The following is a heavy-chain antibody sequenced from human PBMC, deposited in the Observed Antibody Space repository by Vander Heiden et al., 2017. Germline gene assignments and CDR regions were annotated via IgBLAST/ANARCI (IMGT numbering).Heavy chain of an antibody. CDR3: AREAINYYDSSGYLDY. D-gene: IGHD3-22*01. CDR2: IYYSGST. J-gene: IGHJ4*02. CDR1: GGSISSGGYY. V-gene: IGHV4-31*03. Sequence: QVQLQESGPGLVKPSHTLSLTCTFSGGSISSGGYYWIWIRQHPGKGLEWIGYIYYSGSTYYNPSLKSRVTISVDTSKNQFSLKLSSVTAADTAVYYCAREAINYYDSSGYLDYWGQGTLVTVSS.